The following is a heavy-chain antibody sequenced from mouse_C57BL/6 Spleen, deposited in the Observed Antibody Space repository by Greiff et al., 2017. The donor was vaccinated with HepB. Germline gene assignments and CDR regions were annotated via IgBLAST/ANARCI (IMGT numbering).Heavy chain of an antibody. CDR3: VRQGLDGYYVWFAY. CDR2: IRSKSNNYAT. Sequence: EVQLVESGGGLVQPKGSLKLSCAASGFSFNTYAMNWVRQAPGKGLEWVARIRSKSNNYATYYADSVKDRFTISRDDSESMLYLQMNNLKTEDTAMYYCVRQGLDGYYVWFAYWGQGTLVTVSA. D-gene: IGHD2-3*01. J-gene: IGHJ3*01. CDR1: GFSFNTYA. V-gene: IGHV10-1*01.